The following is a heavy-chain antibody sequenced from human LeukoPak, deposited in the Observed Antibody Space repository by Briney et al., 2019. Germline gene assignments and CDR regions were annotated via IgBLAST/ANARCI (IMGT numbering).Heavy chain of an antibody. CDR2: INHSGST. CDR1: GGPFSGYY. J-gene: IGHJ3*02. CDR3: AVEDTARRPGRTVDI. V-gene: IGHV4-34*01. D-gene: IGHD5-18*01. Sequence: PSETLSLTCAVYGGPFSGYYWSGIRHPPGKGLECIGEINHSGSTNYNPSLKSRVTISVDTSKNQFSLKLSSVTAADTAVYYCAVEDTARRPGRTVDIWGQGTMVTVSS.